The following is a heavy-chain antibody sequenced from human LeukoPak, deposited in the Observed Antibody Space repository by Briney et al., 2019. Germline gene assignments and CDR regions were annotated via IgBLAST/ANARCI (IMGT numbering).Heavy chain of an antibody. Sequence: SETLSLTCTVSGGSISSGDYYWTWIRQPPGTGLEWIGYIYYSGSTNYNPSLKSRVTISVDTSKNQFSLKLSSVTAADSAVYYCARRVAVAPMYAFYIWGQGRIVTVSS. CDR1: GGSISSGDYY. CDR2: IYYSGST. J-gene: IGHJ3*02. D-gene: IGHD6-13*01. V-gene: IGHV4-61*08. CDR3: ARRVAVAPMYAFYI.